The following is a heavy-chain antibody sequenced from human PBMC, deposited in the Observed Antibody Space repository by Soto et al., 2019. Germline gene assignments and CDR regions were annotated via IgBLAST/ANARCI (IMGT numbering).Heavy chain of an antibody. V-gene: IGHV3-11*01. CDR3: ARGIRWAN. J-gene: IGHJ4*02. D-gene: IGHD1-26*01. Sequence: QVQLVESGGGLVKPGGSLRLSGTASGFTFTDHYMTWIRQAPGKGLEWVSYINSGGSSIYYADSVRGRCTISRDTAENSVYLQMSSLRAEDTAIYYCARGIRWANWGQGTLVIVSS. CDR1: GFTFTDHY. CDR2: INSGGSSI.